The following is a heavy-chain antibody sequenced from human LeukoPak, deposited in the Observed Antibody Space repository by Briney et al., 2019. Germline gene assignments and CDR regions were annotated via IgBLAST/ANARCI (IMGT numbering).Heavy chain of an antibody. CDR3: ARRLRFLEWLLTPLSDDY. CDR1: GGSISSGGYY. Sequence: PSETLSLTCTVSGGSISSGGYYWSWIRQPPGKGLEWIGYIYYSGSTYYNPSLKSRVTISVDTSKNQFSLKLSSVTAADTAVYYCARRLRFLEWLLTPLSDDYWGQGTLVTVSS. J-gene: IGHJ4*02. CDR2: IYYSGST. V-gene: IGHV4-30-2*03. D-gene: IGHD3-3*01.